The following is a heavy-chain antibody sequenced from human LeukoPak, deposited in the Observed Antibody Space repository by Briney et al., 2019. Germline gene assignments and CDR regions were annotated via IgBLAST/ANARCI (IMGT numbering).Heavy chain of an antibody. CDR2: VYYGRSP. V-gene: IGHV4-39*02. J-gene: IGHJ4*02. CDR3: ARSSGTGTFSY. CDR1: GDSISRSTYY. Sequence: PSQTLSLTCTVSGDSISRSTYYWAWIRQPPGKGLEWIGSVYYGRSPYFNPSLESRATISVDTSKNHFSLKMSSVTAADTAVYYCARSSGTGTFSYWGQGTLVTVSS. D-gene: IGHD6-25*01.